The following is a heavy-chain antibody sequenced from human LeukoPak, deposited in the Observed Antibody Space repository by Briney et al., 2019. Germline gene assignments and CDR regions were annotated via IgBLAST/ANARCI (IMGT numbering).Heavy chain of an antibody. V-gene: IGHV3-53*01. D-gene: IGHD4-17*01. CDR2: IYSVGST. Sequence: GGALRLSCAASGFTVSSNYMSWVRQAPGKGLEWISVIYSVGSTYYAASVKGRFTISRDNSKNTVHLQMNSLRAEDTAVYYCARGYDYGDYFDYWGQGTVVTVSS. J-gene: IGHJ4*02. CDR3: ARGYDYGDYFDY. CDR1: GFTVSSNY.